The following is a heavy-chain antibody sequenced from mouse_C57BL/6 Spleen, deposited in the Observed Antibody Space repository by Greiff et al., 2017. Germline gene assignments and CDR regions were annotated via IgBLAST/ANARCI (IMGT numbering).Heavy chain of an antibody. CDR2: ISSGGSYT. V-gene: IGHV5-6*01. Sequence: EVQGVESGGDLVKPGGSLKLSCAASGFTFSSYGMSWVRQTPDKRLEWVATISSGGSYTYYPDSVKGRFTISSDNAKNTLYLQMSSLKSEDTAMYYCARQGTTVVAHWYFDVWGTGTTVTVSS. CDR3: ARQGTTVVAHWYFDV. CDR1: GFTFSSYG. D-gene: IGHD1-1*01. J-gene: IGHJ1*03.